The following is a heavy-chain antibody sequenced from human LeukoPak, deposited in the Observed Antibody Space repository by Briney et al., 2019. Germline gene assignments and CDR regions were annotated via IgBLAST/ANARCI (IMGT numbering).Heavy chain of an antibody. D-gene: IGHD2-2*01. CDR2: ISYDGSNK. Sequence: GGSLRLSRAASGFTFSSYAMHWVRQAPGKGLEWVAVISYDGSNKYYADSVKGRFTISRDNSKNTLYLQMNSLRAEDTAVYYCARVDCSSTSCPSKPIDYWGQGTLVTVSS. CDR1: GFTFSSYA. J-gene: IGHJ4*02. CDR3: ARVDCSSTSCPSKPIDY. V-gene: IGHV3-30*01.